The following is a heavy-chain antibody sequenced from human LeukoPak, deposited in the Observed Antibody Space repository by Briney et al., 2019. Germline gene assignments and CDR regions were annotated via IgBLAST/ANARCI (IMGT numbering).Heavy chain of an antibody. Sequence: PSETLSLTCTVSGGSISSSSYYWGWIRQPPGKGLEWIGSIYYSGSTYYNPSLKSRVTISVDTSKNQFSLKLSSVTAADTAVYYCARESRVVGATGDWGQGTLVTVSS. CDR2: IYYSGST. J-gene: IGHJ4*02. D-gene: IGHD1-26*01. CDR1: GGSISSSSYY. V-gene: IGHV4-39*02. CDR3: ARESRVVGATGD.